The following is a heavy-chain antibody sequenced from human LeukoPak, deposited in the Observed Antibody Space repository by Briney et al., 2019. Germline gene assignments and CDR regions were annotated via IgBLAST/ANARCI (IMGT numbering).Heavy chain of an antibody. J-gene: IGHJ4*02. CDR3: AIRGLYGNFDY. V-gene: IGHV4-30-2*01. D-gene: IGHD2-8*01. CDR2: IYHSGST. CDR1: GGSISSYS. Sequence: SETLSLTCTVSGGSISSYSWSWIRQPPGKGLEWIGYIYHSGSTYYNPSLKSRVTISVDRSKNQFSLKLSSVTAADTAVYYCAIRGLYGNFDYWGQGTLVTVSS.